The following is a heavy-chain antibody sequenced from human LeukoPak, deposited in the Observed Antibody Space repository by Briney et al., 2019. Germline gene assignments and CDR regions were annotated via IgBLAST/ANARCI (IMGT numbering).Heavy chain of an antibody. V-gene: IGHV3-9*01. D-gene: IGHD3-22*01. CDR2: ISWNSGSI. CDR3: ARDSPYYYDSSGRYFDY. Sequence: GGSLRLSCAASGFTFDDYAMHWVRQAPGKGLEWVSGISWNSGSIGYADSVKGRFTISRDNAKNSLYLQMNSLRAEDTAVYYCARDSPYYYDSSGRYFDYWGQGTLVTVSS. CDR1: GFTFDDYA. J-gene: IGHJ4*02.